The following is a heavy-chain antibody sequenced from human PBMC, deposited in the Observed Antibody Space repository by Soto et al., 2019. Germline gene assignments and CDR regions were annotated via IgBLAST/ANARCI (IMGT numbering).Heavy chain of an antibody. CDR3: GKCLDGSYYYGMDV. D-gene: IGHD3-9*01. Sequence: GGSLRLSCVASGFTFSSYAMSWVRQAPGPGLEWVSSISGTGGSTYYADSVKGRFTISRDNSKNTVYQQVNSLRAEDTAVYYCGKCLDGSYYYGMDVWGQGTTVTVSS. CDR2: ISGTGGST. V-gene: IGHV3-23*01. J-gene: IGHJ6*02. CDR1: GFTFSSYA.